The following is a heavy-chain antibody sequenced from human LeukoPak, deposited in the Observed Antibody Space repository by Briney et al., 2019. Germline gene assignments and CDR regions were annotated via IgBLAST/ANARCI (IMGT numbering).Heavy chain of an antibody. CDR2: TFSSGAT. J-gene: IGHJ4*02. Sequence: SETLSLTCIVSGTSMSGYYWTWIRQPPGKGLEWIGHTFSSGATTYNPSLKSRVTISVDTSKNQFSLKVSSVTAADTAVYYCAARYYDSSGYLFPDDYWGQGILVTVSS. CDR1: GTSMSGYY. V-gene: IGHV4-59*01. D-gene: IGHD3-22*01. CDR3: AARYYDSSGYLFPDDY.